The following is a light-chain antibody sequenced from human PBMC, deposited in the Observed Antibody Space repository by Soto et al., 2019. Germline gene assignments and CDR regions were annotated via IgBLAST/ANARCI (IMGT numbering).Light chain of an antibody. Sequence: DIKMTQSPSSLSASVRDRVTITCRASQGISNYLAWYQQKPGKVPKLLIYAASTLQSGVPSRFSGSESGTDFTLNISSLQPEDVATYYWQWYDSAPWTFGQGTKFEIK. CDR3: QWYDSAPWT. CDR1: QGISNY. V-gene: IGKV1-27*01. J-gene: IGKJ1*01. CDR2: AAS.